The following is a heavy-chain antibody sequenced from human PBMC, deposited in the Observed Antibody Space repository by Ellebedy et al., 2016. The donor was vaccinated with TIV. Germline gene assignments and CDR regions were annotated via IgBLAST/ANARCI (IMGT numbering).Heavy chain of an antibody. CDR2: IKSKTDGGKT. CDR3: TKQGGAVVEVAADYYYGMDV. D-gene: IGHD2-15*01. V-gene: IGHV3-15*07. J-gene: IGHJ6*02. CDR1: GFTFSNAW. Sequence: GESLKISCAASGFTFSNAWMNWVRQAPGKGLEWVGSIKSKTDGGKTEYAAPVKGRFTSYSADSKHTLYLQMNNLKTEDTAVYYCTKQGGAVVEVAADYYYGMDVWGQGTTVTVSS.